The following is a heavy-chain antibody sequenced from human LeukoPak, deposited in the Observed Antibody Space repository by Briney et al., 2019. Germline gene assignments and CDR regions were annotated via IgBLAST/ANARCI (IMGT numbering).Heavy chain of an antibody. D-gene: IGHD1-26*01. CDR3: ARDLFSGSYQEDF. CDR1: GFTLSSYW. V-gene: IGHV3-7*01. CDR2: IKYDGSAK. J-gene: IGHJ4*02. Sequence: PGGSLRHSCAASGFTLSSYWMSWVRQAPGKGLEWVANIKYDGSAKYYVDSVKGRFTISRDDAKNSLYLEMNSLRAEDTAVYYCARDLFSGSYQEDFWGQGALVTVSS.